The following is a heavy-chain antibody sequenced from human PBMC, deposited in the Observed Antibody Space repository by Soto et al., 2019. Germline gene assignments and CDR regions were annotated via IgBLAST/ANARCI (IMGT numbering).Heavy chain of an antibody. V-gene: IGHV4-34*01. J-gene: IGHJ4*02. CDR1: GGSFSGNY. CDR2: INPSGST. Sequence: LQQWGAGLLKPSETLSLTCAVYGGSFSGNYWSWIRQPPGKGLEWIGEINPSGSTNYTPSLKSRVTMSGDTPKNQFSLKLTSVTAADTAVYYCARGRDGGAANWGQGTLVTVSS. D-gene: IGHD4-17*01. CDR3: ARGRDGGAAN.